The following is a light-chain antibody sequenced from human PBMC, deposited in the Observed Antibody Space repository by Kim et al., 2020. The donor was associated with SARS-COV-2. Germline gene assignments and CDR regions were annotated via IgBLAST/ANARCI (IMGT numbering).Light chain of an antibody. J-gene: IGLJ3*02. Sequence: QSALTQPGSVSGSPGQSITISCTGTSSDVGAHDYVAWYQQHPDKAPQLMIYDVTKRPSGVSTRFSGSKSGNTASLTISGLQAEDEADYYCCSYTTGTTWVFGGGTQLTVL. CDR1: SSDVGAHDY. CDR3: CSYTTGTTWV. V-gene: IGLV2-14*03. CDR2: DVT.